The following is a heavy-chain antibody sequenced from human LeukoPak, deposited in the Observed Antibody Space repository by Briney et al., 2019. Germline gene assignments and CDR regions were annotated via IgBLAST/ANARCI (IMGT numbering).Heavy chain of an antibody. D-gene: IGHD4-17*01. J-gene: IGHJ2*01. CDR2: NSSPGSTI. CDR1: GFTFSDYY. CDR3: ATTVTRRRLEWYIDL. Sequence: GGSLRLSCAASGFTFSDYYMSWIRQAPGKGLEWVSYNSSPGSTIYYADSVKGRFTISRDNAKNSLYLQMNSLRAEDTAVYYCATTVTRRRLEWYIDLWGRGTLVTVSS. V-gene: IGHV3-11*04.